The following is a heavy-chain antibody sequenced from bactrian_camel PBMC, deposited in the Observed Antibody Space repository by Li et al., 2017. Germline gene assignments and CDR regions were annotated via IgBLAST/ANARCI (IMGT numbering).Heavy chain of an antibody. Sequence: QLVESGGGSVPAGGSLRLTCTASTSAYVAYVYAMAWFRQAPGKQREAVAGISNDAGAAYADSVQGRFTISQGNSKNSLYLQMNSLKPEDTAMYYCAASRGVASFSAMTYAYWGQGTQVTVS. CDR1: TSAYVAYVYA. J-gene: IGHJ4*01. CDR3: AASRGVASFSAMTYAY. CDR2: ISNDAGA. D-gene: IGHD1*01. V-gene: IGHV3S53*01.